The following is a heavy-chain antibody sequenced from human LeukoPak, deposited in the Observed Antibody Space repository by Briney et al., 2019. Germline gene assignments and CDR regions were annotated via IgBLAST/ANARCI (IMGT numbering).Heavy chain of an antibody. D-gene: IGHD1-26*01. CDR2: IRSDGSIT. CDR3: ARDGRSGNFDK. J-gene: IGHJ4*02. V-gene: IGHV3-74*01. Sequence: GGSLRLSRAASGFTFSGYWMHWVRQAPGKGLAWVSVIRSDGSITTYADSVKGRFTISRDTAKNTLYLQVNSLRAEDTAVYYCARDGRSGNFDKWGQGTLVSVSS. CDR1: GFTFSGYW.